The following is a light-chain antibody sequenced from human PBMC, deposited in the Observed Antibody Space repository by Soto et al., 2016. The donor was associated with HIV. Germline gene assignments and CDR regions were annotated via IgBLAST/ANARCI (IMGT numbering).Light chain of an antibody. CDR1: QSLVHSDGNIY. Sequence: DVVMTQSPLSLPVTLGQPASISCRSSQSLVHSDGNIYLNWFQQRPGQSPRRLIYKFSNRDSGVPDRFSGSGSGTNFTLKISRVEAEDVGVYYCMQGTHWPPWTFGQGPRWKSN. J-gene: IGKJ1*01. V-gene: IGKV2-30*02. CDR2: KFS. CDR3: MQGTHWPPWT.